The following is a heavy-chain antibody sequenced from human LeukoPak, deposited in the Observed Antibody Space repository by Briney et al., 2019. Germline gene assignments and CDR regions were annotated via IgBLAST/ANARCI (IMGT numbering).Heavy chain of an antibody. CDR2: IIPILGIA. CDR1: GGTFSSYA. Sequence: SVKVSCKASGGTFSSYAISWVRQAPGQGLEWMGRIIPILGIANYAQKFQGRVTITTDESTSTAYMELSSLRSEDTAVYYCAREADYYDSSGGPFDPWGQGTLVTVSS. CDR3: AREADYYDSSGGPFDP. V-gene: IGHV1-69*04. D-gene: IGHD3-22*01. J-gene: IGHJ5*02.